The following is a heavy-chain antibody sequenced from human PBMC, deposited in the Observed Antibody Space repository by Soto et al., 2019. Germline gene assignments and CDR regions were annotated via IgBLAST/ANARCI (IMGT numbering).Heavy chain of an antibody. V-gene: IGHV1-3*01. CDR1: GYTFTSYA. CDR3: ARDRYYDILTGYYYYMDV. J-gene: IGHJ6*03. Sequence: GASVKVSCKASGYTFTSYAMHWVRQAPGQRLEWMGWINAGNGNTKYSQKFQGRVTITRDTSASTAYMELSSLRSEDTAVYYCARDRYYDILTGYYYYMDVWGKGTTVTVSS. D-gene: IGHD3-9*01. CDR2: INAGNGNT.